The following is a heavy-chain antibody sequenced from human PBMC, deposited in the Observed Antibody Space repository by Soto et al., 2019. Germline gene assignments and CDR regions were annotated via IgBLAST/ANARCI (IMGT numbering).Heavy chain of an antibody. CDR2: IYWDTDE. Sequence: QITLKESGPTLVKPTQTLTLTCTFSGFSLSTPGVGVGWIRQPPGKPLEWLALIYWDTDERYSPSLRSRLTLTMGTSENQXXLXLXXIDPVDTATYYCVQSRCGGDCLRSYPSHYYDGGDVWGQGTTVTVSS. V-gene: IGHV2-5*02. D-gene: IGHD2-21*02. J-gene: IGHJ6*02. CDR1: GFSLSTPGVG. CDR3: VQSRCGGDCLRSYPSHYYDGGDV.